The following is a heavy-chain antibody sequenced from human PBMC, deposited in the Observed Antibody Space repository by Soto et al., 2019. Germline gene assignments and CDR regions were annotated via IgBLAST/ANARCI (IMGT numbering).Heavy chain of an antibody. CDR2: IYYSGST. J-gene: IGHJ3*02. CDR1: GGSISSYY. V-gene: IGHV4-59*01. D-gene: IGHD5-18*01. Sequence: PSETLSLTCTVSGGSISSYYWSWIRQPPGKGLEWIGYIYYSGSTNYNPSLKSRVTISVDTSKNQFSLKLSSVTAADTAVYYCARGGSYGPVLDAFDIWGQGTMVTVSS. CDR3: ARGGSYGPVLDAFDI.